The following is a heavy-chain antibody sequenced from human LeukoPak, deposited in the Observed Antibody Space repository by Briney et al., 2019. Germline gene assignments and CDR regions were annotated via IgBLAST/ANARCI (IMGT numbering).Heavy chain of an antibody. CDR1: GFSFDGYA. CDR3: AKDISHGNFDI. J-gene: IGHJ3*02. D-gene: IGHD1-14*01. V-gene: IGHV3-9*01. Sequence: GGSLRLSCAASGFSFDGYAMHWVRQAPGKGLEWVSCISWNSGSIGYADSVKGRFTISRDNAKNSLYLQMNSLRAEDTALYYCAKDISHGNFDIWGQGTMVTVSS. CDR2: ISWNSGSI.